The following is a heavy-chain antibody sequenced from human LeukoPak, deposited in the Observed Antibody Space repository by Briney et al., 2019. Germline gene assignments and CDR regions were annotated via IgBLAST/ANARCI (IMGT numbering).Heavy chain of an antibody. J-gene: IGHJ4*02. CDR1: GYRFSNYW. Sequence: LGESLKISCKGSGYRFSNYWIGWVRQMPGKGLEWMGLVYPGDSDTRYSPSFQGQVTFSADKSISTAYLQWSSLKASDTAMYYCARRRNYLDSSGYGEVDYWGQGTLVTVSS. CDR2: VYPGDSDT. CDR3: ARRRNYLDSSGYGEVDY. D-gene: IGHD3-22*01. V-gene: IGHV5-51*01.